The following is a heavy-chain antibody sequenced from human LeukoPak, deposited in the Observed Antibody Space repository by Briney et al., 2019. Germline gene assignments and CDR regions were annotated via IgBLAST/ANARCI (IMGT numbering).Heavy chain of an antibody. Sequence: SETLSLTCTVSGGSISGYYWTWIRQPAGKGLERIARIYTDGTTDYNSSLKSRVTMSIDTSKNQFSLKLSSVTAADTAVYYCAKVYSWNNVFDPWGQGTLVTVSS. CDR1: GGSISGYY. CDR2: IYTDGTT. J-gene: IGHJ5*02. V-gene: IGHV4-4*07. D-gene: IGHD1/OR15-1a*01. CDR3: AKVYSWNNVFDP.